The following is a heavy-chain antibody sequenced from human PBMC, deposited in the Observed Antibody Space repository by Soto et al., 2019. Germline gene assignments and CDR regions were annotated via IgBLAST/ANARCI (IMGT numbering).Heavy chain of an antibody. V-gene: IGHV5-51*01. CDR2: IYPGDSDT. CDR1: GYSFTSYW. CDR3: ARSGYYDSSGTPPKFYYYYSMDV. J-gene: IGHJ6*02. Sequence: PGESLKISCKGAGYSFTSYWIGWVRQMPEKGLEWMGIIYPGDSDTRYSPSFQGQVTISADKSISTAYLQWSSLKASDTAMYYCARSGYYDSSGTPPKFYYYYSMDVWGQGTTVTVSS. D-gene: IGHD3-22*01.